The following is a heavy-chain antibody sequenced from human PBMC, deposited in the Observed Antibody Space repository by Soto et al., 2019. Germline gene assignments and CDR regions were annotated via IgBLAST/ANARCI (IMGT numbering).Heavy chain of an antibody. CDR3: ARKNGVLDAVDI. Sequence: QVQLQESGPGLVKPSDTLSHTCAVSGYSISSSNWWGWIRQHPGKGLEWIGYIYYSGSTYYNPSLKSRVTISVDTSKNQVALKLSSVTAVDTAVYYCARKNGVLDAVDIWGQGTMVTVSS. CDR1: GYSISSSNW. CDR2: IYYSGST. J-gene: IGHJ3*02. D-gene: IGHD4-17*01. V-gene: IGHV4-28*01.